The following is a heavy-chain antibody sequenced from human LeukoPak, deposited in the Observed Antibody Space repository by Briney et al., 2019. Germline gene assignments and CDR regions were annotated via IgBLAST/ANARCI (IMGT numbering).Heavy chain of an antibody. CDR2: MNPNSGNT. J-gene: IGHJ4*02. D-gene: IGHD6-19*01. V-gene: IGHV1-8*01. CDR1: GYTFTSYD. Sequence: ASVKVSCKASGYTFTSYDINWVRQATGQGLEWMGWMNPNSGNTGYAQKFQGRVTMTRNTSISTAYMELSSLRSEDTAVYYCATDSAVAGFVINWGQGTLVTVSS. CDR3: ATDSAVAGFVIN.